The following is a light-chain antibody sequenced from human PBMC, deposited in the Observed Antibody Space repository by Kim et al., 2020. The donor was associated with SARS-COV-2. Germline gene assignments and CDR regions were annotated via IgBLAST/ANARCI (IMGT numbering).Light chain of an antibody. J-gene: IGKJ4*01. CDR3: QKYDAAPLT. Sequence: ASVGDRSTITCRASQGIRKYLAWFQQKPGKVPKLLIYTASTLQPGVPSRFSGSGSGTDFTLTISSLQPEDVATYYCQKYDAAPLTFGGGTKVDIK. V-gene: IGKV1-27*01. CDR2: TAS. CDR1: QGIRKY.